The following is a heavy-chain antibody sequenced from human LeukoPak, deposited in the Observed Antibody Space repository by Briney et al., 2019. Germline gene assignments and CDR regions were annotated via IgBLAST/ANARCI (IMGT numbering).Heavy chain of an antibody. CDR1: GGSFSGYY. CDR3: ASKFPSYDSSGYYWAPFDY. CDR2: INHSGST. D-gene: IGHD3-22*01. J-gene: IGHJ4*02. Sequence: SETLSLTCAVYGGSFSGYYWSWGRQPPGKGLEWIGEINHSGSTNYNPSLTSRVTISVDTSKNQYSLTLSSLPAADPAVYYRASKFPSYDSSGYYWAPFDYWGQGTLVTVSS. V-gene: IGHV4-34*01.